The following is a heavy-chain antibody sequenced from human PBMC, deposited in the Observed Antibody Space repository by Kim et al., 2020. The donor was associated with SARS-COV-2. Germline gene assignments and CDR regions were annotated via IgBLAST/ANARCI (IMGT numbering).Heavy chain of an antibody. CDR2: IRSKANSYAT. V-gene: IGHV3-73*01. J-gene: IGHJ4*02. CDR3: IVIAAAGKVTDDY. D-gene: IGHD6-13*01. CDR1: GFTFSGSA. Sequence: GGSLRLSCAASGFTFSGSAMHWVRQASGKGLEWVGRIRSKANSYATAYAASVKGRFTISRDDSKNTAYLQMNSLKTEDTAVYYCIVIAAAGKVTDDYWGQGTLVTVSS.